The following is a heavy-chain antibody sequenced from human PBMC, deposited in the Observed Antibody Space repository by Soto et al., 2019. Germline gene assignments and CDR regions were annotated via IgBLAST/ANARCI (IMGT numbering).Heavy chain of an antibody. CDR2: ISYDGSSK. CDR3: AKDHSVGISGYDTLFDY. D-gene: IGHD3-22*01. CDR1: GFTFSNYG. V-gene: IGHV3-30*18. J-gene: IGHJ4*02. Sequence: QVQLVESGGGVVQPGRSLRLSCAASGFTFSNYGMHWVRQAPGKGLEWVAVISYDGSSKYYADSVKGRFTISRDNSKNTLYLHSNSLRADDTAVYYCAKDHSVGISGYDTLFDYGGQGTLVTVSS.